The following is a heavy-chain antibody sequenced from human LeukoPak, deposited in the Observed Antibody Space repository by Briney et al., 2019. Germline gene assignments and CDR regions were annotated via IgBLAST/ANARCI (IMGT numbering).Heavy chain of an antibody. Sequence: PSGTLCLTCAVSGGSISSSNWWRWVRQPPGKGLGWIGEIYHSGSTNYNPSLKSRVTISLHKSKNQFSLKLSSVTAADTAVYYCARDRSNVLVWFGEPSQGDAFDIWGQGTMVTVSS. V-gene: IGHV4-4*02. CDR1: GGSISSSNW. CDR2: IYHSGST. J-gene: IGHJ3*02. D-gene: IGHD3-10*01. CDR3: ARDRSNVLVWFGEPSQGDAFDI.